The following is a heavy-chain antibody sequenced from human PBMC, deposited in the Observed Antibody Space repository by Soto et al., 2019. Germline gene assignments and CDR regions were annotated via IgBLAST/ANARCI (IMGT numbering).Heavy chain of an antibody. CDR3: ASDLVGASDSYGLDV. D-gene: IGHD1-26*01. V-gene: IGHV3-33*01. Sequence: LRLSCAASGFTFINYGMHWVRQAPGKGLEWVAIIWHDGNNKYYADSVRGRFIISRDNSKNRLYLQMNSLRAEDTAVYYCASDLVGASDSYGLDVWGQGTPVTVSS. CDR2: IWHDGNNK. CDR1: GFTFINYG. J-gene: IGHJ6*02.